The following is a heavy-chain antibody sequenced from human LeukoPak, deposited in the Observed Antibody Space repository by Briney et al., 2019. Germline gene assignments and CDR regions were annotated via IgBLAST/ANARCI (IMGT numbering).Heavy chain of an antibody. D-gene: IGHD6-13*01. J-gene: IGHJ4*02. CDR3: ARAGPSSSWHQFDY. V-gene: IGHV3-23*01. Sequence: GGSLRLSCAVSGFTFSRYAMTWVRQAPGKGLEWVSIISDRGGYKDYADSVKGRFTISRDNSKNTLYLQMNSLRAEDTAVYYCARAGPSSSWHQFDYWGQGTLVTVSS. CDR1: GFTFSRYA. CDR2: ISDRGGYK.